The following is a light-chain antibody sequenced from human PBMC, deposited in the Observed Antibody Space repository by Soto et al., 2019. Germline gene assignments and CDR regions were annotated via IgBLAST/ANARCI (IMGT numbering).Light chain of an antibody. CDR3: QQYSNWPPFT. Sequence: EIVMTQSPATLSVSPGERAILSCRASQSVSTSLAWYQKKPGQAPKLLIFGASTRATGIPARFSGSGSGTEFTLTISSLQSEDLAVYYCQQYSNWPPFTFGQGPKLEI. CDR2: GAS. J-gene: IGKJ2*01. V-gene: IGKV3-15*01. CDR1: QSVSTS.